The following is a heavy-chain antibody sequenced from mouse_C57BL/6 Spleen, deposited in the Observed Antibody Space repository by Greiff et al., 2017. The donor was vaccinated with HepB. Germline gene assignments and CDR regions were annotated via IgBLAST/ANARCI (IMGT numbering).Heavy chain of an antibody. CDR2: ISSGGDYI. Sequence: EVKLMESGEGLVKPGGSLKLSCAASGFTFSSYAMSWVRQTPEKRLEWVAYISSGGDYIYYADTVKGRFTISRDNARNTLYLQMSSLKSEDTAMYYCTREVTTVVAKDYYAMDYWGQGTSVTVSS. V-gene: IGHV5-9-1*02. J-gene: IGHJ4*01. CDR3: TREVTTVVAKDYYAMDY. CDR1: GFTFSSYA. D-gene: IGHD1-1*01.